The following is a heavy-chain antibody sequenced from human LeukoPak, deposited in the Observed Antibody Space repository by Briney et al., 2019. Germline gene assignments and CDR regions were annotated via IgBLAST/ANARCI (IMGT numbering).Heavy chain of an antibody. J-gene: IGHJ4*02. V-gene: IGHV1-24*01. Sequence: GASVKVSCKVSGYTLTELPMHWVRQAPGKGLEWMGGLDPEDDETIYAQKFQGRVTMTEDTSTDTAYMELSRLRSDDTAVYYCARGDSMGYLVFRYWGQGTLVTVSS. CDR2: LDPEDDET. CDR3: ARGDSMGYLVFRY. D-gene: IGHD5-18*01. CDR1: GYTLTELP.